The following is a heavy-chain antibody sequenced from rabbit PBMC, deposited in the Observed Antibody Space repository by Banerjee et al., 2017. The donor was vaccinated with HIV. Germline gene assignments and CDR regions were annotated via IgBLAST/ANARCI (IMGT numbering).Heavy chain of an antibody. V-gene: IGHV1S45*01. J-gene: IGHJ4*01. Sequence: QEQLEESGGDLVKPEGSLTLTCTASGFSFSSSYWICWVRQAPGKGLEWIACIYAGDGNTYYASWAKGRFTISKTSSTTVTLQMTSLTAADTATYFCAKYAGSNGWIPLWGPGTLVTVS. CDR2: IYAGDGNT. D-gene: IGHD4-2*01. CDR1: GFSFSSSYW. CDR3: AKYAGSNGWIPL.